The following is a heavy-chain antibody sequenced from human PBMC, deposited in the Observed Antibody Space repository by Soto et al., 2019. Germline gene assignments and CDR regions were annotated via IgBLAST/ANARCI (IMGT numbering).Heavy chain of an antibody. Sequence: SLRLSCAASGFTFSSYWMSWVRQAPGKGLEWVANIKQDGSEKYYVDSVKGRFTISRDNAKNSLYLQMNSLRAEDTAVYYCARMVRGAKYYYGMDVWGRGTTVTVSS. CDR1: GFTFSSYW. CDR2: IKQDGSEK. D-gene: IGHD3-10*01. V-gene: IGHV3-7*01. CDR3: ARMVRGAKYYYGMDV. J-gene: IGHJ6*02.